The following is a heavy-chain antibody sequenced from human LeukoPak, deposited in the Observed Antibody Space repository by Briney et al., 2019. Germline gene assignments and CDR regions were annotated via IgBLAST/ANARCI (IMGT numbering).Heavy chain of an antibody. J-gene: IGHJ5*02. D-gene: IGHD2-15*01. CDR3: AGTRRYCSGGSCYNWFDP. CDR2: IYMSGNT. V-gene: IGHV4-61*02. CDR1: GGSISSDIYY. Sequence: SETLSLTCTVSGGSISSDIYYWSWIRQPAGKGLEWIGRIYMSGNTNYNLSLKSRLTISVDSSKNQFSLKLSSVTAADTAVYYCAGTRRYCSGGSCYNWFDPWGQGTLVTVSS.